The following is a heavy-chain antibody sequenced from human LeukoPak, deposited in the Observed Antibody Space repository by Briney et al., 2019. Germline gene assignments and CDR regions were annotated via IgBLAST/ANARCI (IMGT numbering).Heavy chain of an antibody. CDR1: GFTFGSYS. J-gene: IGHJ3*02. D-gene: IGHD2-15*01. V-gene: IGHV3-21*01. CDR3: ASPYCSGGSCYPADAFDI. CDR2: ISSSSSYI. Sequence: GGSLRLSCAASGFTFGSYSMTWVRQAPGKGLEWVSSISSSSSYIYYADSVEGRFTISRDNAKNSLYLQMNSLRAEDTAVYYCASPYCSGGSCYPADAFDIWGQGTMVTVSS.